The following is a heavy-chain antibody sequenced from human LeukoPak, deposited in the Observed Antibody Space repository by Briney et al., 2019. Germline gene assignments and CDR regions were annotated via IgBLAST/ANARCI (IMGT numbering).Heavy chain of an antibody. V-gene: IGHV1-2*02. CDR1: GYTFTGYY. CDR3: VRGVVDV. J-gene: IGHJ6*02. Sequence: ASVKVSCKASGYTFTGYYMHWVRQAPGQGLEWMGWINPNSGGTNYAQKFQGRVTMTRDTSIRTAYMELSDLTSEDTALYYCVRGVVDVWGQGTTVTVSS. CDR2: INPNSGGT.